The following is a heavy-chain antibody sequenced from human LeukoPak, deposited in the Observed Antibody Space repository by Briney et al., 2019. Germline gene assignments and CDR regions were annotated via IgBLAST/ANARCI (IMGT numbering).Heavy chain of an antibody. J-gene: IGHJ4*02. CDR3: ARDRWVTRNYYYFDY. CDR1: GGTFSSYA. V-gene: IGHV1-69*06. CDR2: IIPIFGTA. Sequence: ASVKVSCKASGGTFSSYAISWVRQAPGQGLEWMGGIIPIFGTANYAQKFQGRVTITADKSTSTAYMELSSLRSEDTAVYYCARDRWVTRNYYYFDYWGQGTLVTVSS. D-gene: IGHD2-21*02.